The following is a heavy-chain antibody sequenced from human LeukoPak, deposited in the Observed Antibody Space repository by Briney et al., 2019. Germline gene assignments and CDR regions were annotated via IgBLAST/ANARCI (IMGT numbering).Heavy chain of an antibody. Sequence: SGGSLRLSCAASGFTFSSYAMSWVRQAPGKGLEWVSAISGSGGSTYYADSVKGRFTISRDNSKNTLYLQMNSLRAEDTAVYYCAKDLERDIVVVAAAMVSDYWGQGTLVTVSS. V-gene: IGHV3-23*01. CDR1: GFTFSSYA. D-gene: IGHD2-15*01. CDR2: ISGSGGST. J-gene: IGHJ4*02. CDR3: AKDLERDIVVVAAAMVSDY.